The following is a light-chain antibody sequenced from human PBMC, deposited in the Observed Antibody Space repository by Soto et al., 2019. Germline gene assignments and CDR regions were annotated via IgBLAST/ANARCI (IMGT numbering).Light chain of an antibody. V-gene: IGLV9-49*01. CDR2: VGTGGIVG. CDR1: SGYSNYK. Sequence: QLVLTQPPSASASLGASVTLTCTLSSGYSNYKVDWYQQRPGKGRRFVMRVGTGGIVGSKGDGIPDRFSVLGSGLNRYLTIKNIQEEDESYYHCGADHGSGSNFVCVFGGGTKLTVL. J-gene: IGLJ2*01. CDR3: GADHGSGSNFVCV.